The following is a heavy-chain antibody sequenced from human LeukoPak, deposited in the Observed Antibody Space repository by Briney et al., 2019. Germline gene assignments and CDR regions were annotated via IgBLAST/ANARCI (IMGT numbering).Heavy chain of an antibody. J-gene: IGHJ6*03. CDR1: GGSFSGYY. CDR2: INHSVST. V-gene: IGHV4-34*01. D-gene: IGHD2-2*01. Sequence: SETLSLTCAVYGGSFSGYYWSWIREPPGKGLEWIGEINHSVSTNYNPSLKSRVTISVDTSKNQFSLKLSSVTAADTAVYYCARGYRRPSWGRAEPTPVSTRHRGNCSSTSCHYMDVWGKGTTVTVSS. CDR3: ARGYRRPSWGRAEPTPVSTRHRGNCSSTSCHYMDV.